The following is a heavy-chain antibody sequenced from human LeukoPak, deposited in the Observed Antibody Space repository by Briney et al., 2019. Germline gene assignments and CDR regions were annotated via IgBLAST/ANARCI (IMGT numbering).Heavy chain of an antibody. D-gene: IGHD2-15*01. CDR2: IKSKTDGGTT. CDR3: TTDAIVVVVAATPHGYYYYMDV. V-gene: IGHV3-15*01. CDR1: GCTFSNAW. J-gene: IGHJ6*03. Sequence: GGSLRLSCAASGCTFSNAWMSWVRQAPGKGLEWVGRIKSKTDGGTTDYAAPVKGRFAISRDDSKNTLYLQMNSLKTEDTAVYYCTTDAIVVVVAATPHGYYYYMDVWGKGTTVTVSS.